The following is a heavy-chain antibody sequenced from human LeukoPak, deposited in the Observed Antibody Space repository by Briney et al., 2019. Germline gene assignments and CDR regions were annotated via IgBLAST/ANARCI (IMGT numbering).Heavy chain of an antibody. CDR2: INANSGGT. J-gene: IGHJ5*02. D-gene: IGHD1-26*01. Sequence: APVKVSFQASGYTFTGHYIHLGRQAPGQRLGLIGWINANSGGTNYAQKFQGRVTMTRDTSISTAYMELSRLRSDDTAVYYCARDGGSYNYRSWFDPWGQGTLVTVSS. CDR1: GYTFTGHY. CDR3: ARDGGSYNYRSWFDP. V-gene: IGHV1-2*02.